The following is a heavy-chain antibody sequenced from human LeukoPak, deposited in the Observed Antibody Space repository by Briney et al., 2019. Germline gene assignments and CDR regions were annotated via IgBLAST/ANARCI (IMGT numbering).Heavy chain of an antibody. CDR3: ANGRAAVHFDP. D-gene: IGHD6-13*01. CDR2: IRSKANSYAT. J-gene: IGHJ5*02. Sequence: AGGSLRLSCAASGFTFSGSAMHWVRQASGKGLEWVGRIRSKANSYATAYAASVKGRFTISRDDSKNTAYLQMNSLRAEDTAVYYCANGRAAVHFDPWGQGTLVTVSS. V-gene: IGHV3-73*01. CDR1: GFTFSGSA.